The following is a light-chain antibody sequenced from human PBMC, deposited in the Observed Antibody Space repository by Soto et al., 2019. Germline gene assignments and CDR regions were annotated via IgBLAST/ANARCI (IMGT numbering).Light chain of an antibody. J-gene: IGKJ4*01. V-gene: IGKV1-12*01. Sequence: DIQMTQSPSSVSASVGDRLTITCRASRDIHSWLAWYQQKPGKAPKLLIYSASNLQSGVPSRFRGSGTWTDFHPTIIHPQAEGFATYFCQQSESLPLTFGGGTKVEIK. CDR1: RDIHSW. CDR3: QQSESLPLT. CDR2: SAS.